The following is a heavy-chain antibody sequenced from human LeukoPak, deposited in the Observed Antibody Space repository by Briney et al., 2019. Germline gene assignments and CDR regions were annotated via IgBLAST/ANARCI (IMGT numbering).Heavy chain of an antibody. Sequence: SETLSLTCTVSGYSIRSGYYSGWVRQPPGKGLEWIGRIYHSGSTYYNPSLKSRVTISVDTSKNQFSLKLSSVTAADTAVYYCARGDYYDSNGILDYWGQGTLVTVSS. J-gene: IGHJ4*02. CDR3: ARGDYYDSNGILDY. V-gene: IGHV4-38-2*02. D-gene: IGHD3-22*01. CDR2: IYHSGST. CDR1: GYSIRSGYY.